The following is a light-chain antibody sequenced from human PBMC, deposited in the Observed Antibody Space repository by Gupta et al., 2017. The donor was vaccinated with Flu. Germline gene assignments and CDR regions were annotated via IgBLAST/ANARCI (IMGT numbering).Light chain of an antibody. J-gene: IGLJ2*01. CDR1: SRDVGGYNY. Sequence: QSDLTQPASVSGSPGQSLTIPCTGTSRDVGGYNYVSWYQQHPGKAPKLMIYEVSNRPSGVSNRFSGSKSGNTASLTISGLQAEDEADYYCSSYTSSSTLVFGGGTKLTVL. CDR2: EVS. CDR3: SSYTSSSTLV. V-gene: IGLV2-14*01.